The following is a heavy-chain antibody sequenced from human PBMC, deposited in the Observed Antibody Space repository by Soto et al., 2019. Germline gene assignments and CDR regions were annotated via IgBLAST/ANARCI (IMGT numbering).Heavy chain of an antibody. V-gene: IGHV3-48*02. D-gene: IGHD6-13*01. CDR1: VLTFSSYS. CDR3: ARVHSSSYHYFNY. J-gene: IGHJ4*02. CDR2: ISSSSSTI. Sequence: PGGSLRLSCAVSVLTFSSYSMNWVRQAPGKGLEWVSYISSSSSTIYYADSVKGRFTISRDNAKNSLYLQMNSLRDEDTAVYYCARVHSSSYHYFNYWGQGTLVTVSS.